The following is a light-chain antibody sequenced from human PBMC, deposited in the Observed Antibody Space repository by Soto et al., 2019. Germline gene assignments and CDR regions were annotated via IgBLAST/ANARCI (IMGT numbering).Light chain of an antibody. CDR2: DAS. Sequence: DIQMTQSPSSLSASVGDRVTITCRASQSISSYLNWYQQKPGRAPKLLIYDASNLEAGVPSSFRGSASGTDFTFTISRLQPEDIATYYCQQYENIPTFGHGTRLEIK. CDR3: QQYENIPT. J-gene: IGKJ5*01. CDR1: QSISSY. V-gene: IGKV1-33*01.